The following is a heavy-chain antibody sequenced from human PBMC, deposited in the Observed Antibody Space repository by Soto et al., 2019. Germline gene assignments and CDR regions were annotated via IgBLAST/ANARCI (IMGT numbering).Heavy chain of an antibody. V-gene: IGHV4-59*08. Sequence: SETLSLTCSVSGDSISSYYWSWLRQPPGKGLEWIGYIYSSGSTNYNPSLKSRVTISVDTSKNQFSLKLSSLIAADTAVYYCARHSPPFFYGSGPWDVWGQGTTVTVSS. D-gene: IGHD3-10*01. J-gene: IGHJ6*02. CDR1: GDSISSYY. CDR2: IYSSGST. CDR3: ARHSPPFFYGSGPWDV.